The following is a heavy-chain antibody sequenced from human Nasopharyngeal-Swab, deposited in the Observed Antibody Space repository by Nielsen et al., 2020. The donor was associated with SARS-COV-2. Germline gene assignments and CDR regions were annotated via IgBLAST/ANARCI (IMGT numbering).Heavy chain of an antibody. Sequence: GESLKISCAASGFTFSSYSMNWVRQAPGKGLEWVSYISSSSSTIYYADSVKGRFTISRDNAKNSLYLQMNGLRDEDTAVYYCASEPAAEMGKDYYYYGMDVWGQGTTVTVSS. CDR3: ASEPAAEMGKDYYYYGMDV. CDR2: ISSSSSTI. D-gene: IGHD2-2*01. J-gene: IGHJ6*02. V-gene: IGHV3-48*02. CDR1: GFTFSSYS.